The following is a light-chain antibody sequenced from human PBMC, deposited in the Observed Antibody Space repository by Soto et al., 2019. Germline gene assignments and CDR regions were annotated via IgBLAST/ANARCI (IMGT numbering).Light chain of an antibody. CDR3: SSYTSSSTLVV. CDR2: DVS. CDR1: SSDVGGYNY. V-gene: IGLV2-14*01. Sequence: QLVLTQPASVSGSPGQSITISCTGTSSDVGGYNYVSWYQQHPGKAPKLMIYDVSNRPSGVSNRFSGSKSGNTASLTISGLQAEDEAGYYCSSYTSSSTLVVFGGGTKLTVL. J-gene: IGLJ2*01.